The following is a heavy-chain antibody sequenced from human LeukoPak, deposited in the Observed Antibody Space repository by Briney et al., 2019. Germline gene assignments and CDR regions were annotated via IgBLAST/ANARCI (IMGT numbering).Heavy chain of an antibody. J-gene: IGHJ4*02. D-gene: IGHD6-6*01. CDR3: ARGPREYPFDY. CDR1: GGSFSGYY. V-gene: IGHV4-34*01. CDR2: INHSGST. Sequence: PSETLSLTCAVYGGSFSGYYWSWIRQPPGKGLEWIGEINHSGSTNYNPSLKSRVTISVDTSKNQFSLKLSSVTAADTAVYYCARGPREYPFDYWGQGTLVTVSS.